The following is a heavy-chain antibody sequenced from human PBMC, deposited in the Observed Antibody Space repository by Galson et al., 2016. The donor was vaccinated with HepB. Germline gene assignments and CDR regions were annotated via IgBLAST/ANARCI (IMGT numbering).Heavy chain of an antibody. Sequence: SVKVSCKGSGYRFSSYSITWVRQAPGQGLEWMGCVSGYSGNTKYAQKFQGRATLTIDATTSTLELRSLRSDDTAVYYCARDFLFDYVGENNRDGYIYGMDAWGQGTRVTVSS. CDR2: VSGYSGNT. D-gene: IGHD3-16*02. V-gene: IGHV1-18*01. CDR1: GYRFSSYS. CDR3: ARDFLFDYVGENNRDGYIYGMDA. J-gene: IGHJ6*02.